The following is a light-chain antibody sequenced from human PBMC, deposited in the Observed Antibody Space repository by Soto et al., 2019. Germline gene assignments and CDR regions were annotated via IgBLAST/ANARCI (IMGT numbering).Light chain of an antibody. J-gene: IGLJ1*01. CDR3: AAWDDSLSAYV. CDR1: SSNIGSSY. Sequence: QAVVTQPPSASETPGQRVTISCSGSSSNIGSSYVYWYQQLPGAAPKVLIYRNNQRPSGVPDRFSGSKSGTSASLAISGLRSEDEADYYCAAWDDSLSAYVFGTGTKLTVL. CDR2: RNN. V-gene: IGLV1-47*01.